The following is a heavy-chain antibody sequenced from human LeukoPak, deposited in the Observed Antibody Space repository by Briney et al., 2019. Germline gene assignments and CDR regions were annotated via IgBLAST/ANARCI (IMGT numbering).Heavy chain of an antibody. Sequence: SATLSLTCTVSGGSISSYYWSWIRQPPGKGLEWIGYIYYSGSTNYNPSLKSRVTISVDTSKNQLSLKLSSVTAADTAVYYCARAPYYYDSSGEGVWGQGTLVTVSS. CDR3: ARAPYYYDSSGEGV. D-gene: IGHD3-22*01. J-gene: IGHJ4*02. V-gene: IGHV4-59*01. CDR2: IYYSGST. CDR1: GGSISSYY.